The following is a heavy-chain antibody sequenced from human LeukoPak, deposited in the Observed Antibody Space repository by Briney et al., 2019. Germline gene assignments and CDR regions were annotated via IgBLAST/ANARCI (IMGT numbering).Heavy chain of an antibody. D-gene: IGHD1-7*01. Sequence: GGSLRLSCAASGFTFSNYPMSWVRQAPGKGLEWVSSVSSTGGTTYYADSVKGRFTISRDNSKNMMYLQMNSLRAEDTAVYYCAKGSNWNYLYYFDYWGQGTLVTVSS. CDR2: VSSTGGTT. CDR1: GFTFSNYP. CDR3: AKGSNWNYLYYFDY. J-gene: IGHJ4*02. V-gene: IGHV3-23*01.